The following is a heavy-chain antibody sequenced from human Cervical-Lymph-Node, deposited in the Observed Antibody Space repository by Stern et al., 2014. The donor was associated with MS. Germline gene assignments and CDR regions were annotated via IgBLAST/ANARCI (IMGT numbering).Heavy chain of an antibody. CDR3: ARDCKLRYYYYGMDV. CDR1: GFTFSSYG. CDR2: IWYDGSNK. D-gene: IGHD1-26*01. Sequence: VQLVESGGGVVQPGRSLRLSCAASGFTFSSYGMHWVRQAPGKGLAWVAVIWYDGSNKYYADSVKGRFTISRDNSKNTLYLQMNSLRAEDTAVYYCARDCKLRYYYYGMDVWGQGTTFTVSS. J-gene: IGHJ6*02. V-gene: IGHV3-33*01.